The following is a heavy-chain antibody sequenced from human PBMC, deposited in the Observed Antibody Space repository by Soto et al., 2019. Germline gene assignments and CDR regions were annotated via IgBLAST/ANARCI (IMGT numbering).Heavy chain of an antibody. CDR3: ARGIPGSYGSGSTTPGWFDP. D-gene: IGHD3-10*01. Sequence: SETLSLTCAVYGGSFSGYYWSWIRQPPGKGLKWIGEINHSGSTNYNPSLKSRVTISVDTSKNQFSLKLSSVTAADTAVYYCARGIPGSYGSGSTTPGWFDPWGQGTLVTVSS. CDR1: GGSFSGYY. CDR2: INHSGST. V-gene: IGHV4-34*01. J-gene: IGHJ5*02.